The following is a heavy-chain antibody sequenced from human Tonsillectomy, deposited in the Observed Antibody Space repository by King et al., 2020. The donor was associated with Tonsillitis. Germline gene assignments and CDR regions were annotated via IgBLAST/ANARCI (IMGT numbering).Heavy chain of an antibody. V-gene: IGHV3-30*18. Sequence: QLVQSGGGVVQPGRSLRLSCAASRFTFNNHGMHWVRQAPGKGLEWVALISYDGRNKYYAESVKGRFSISRANSKNTLYLQMNSLRAEDTAVYYCAKDPTDMGVSYYFDYWGQGTLVTVSS. D-gene: IGHD1-26*01. CDR1: RFTFNNHG. J-gene: IGHJ4*02. CDR3: AKDPTDMGVSYYFDY. CDR2: ISYDGRNK.